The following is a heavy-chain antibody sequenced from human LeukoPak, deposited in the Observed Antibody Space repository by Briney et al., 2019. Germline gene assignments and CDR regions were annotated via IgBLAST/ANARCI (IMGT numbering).Heavy chain of an antibody. J-gene: IGHJ4*02. CDR2: IYHSGST. V-gene: IGHV4-38-2*01. D-gene: IGHD3-22*01. Sequence: SETLSLTCAVSGYSISSGYYWGWIRQPPGKGLEWIGSIYHSGSTYYNPSLKSRVTISVDTSKNQFSLKLSSVTAADTAVYYCARGRRYYYDSSGYYFDYWGQGTLVTVSS. CDR1: GYSISSGYY. CDR3: ARGRRYYYDSSGYYFDY.